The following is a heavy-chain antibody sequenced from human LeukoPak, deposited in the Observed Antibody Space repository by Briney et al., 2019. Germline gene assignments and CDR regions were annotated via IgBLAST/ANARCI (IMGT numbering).Heavy chain of an antibody. CDR3: ARGLSSSQDYYFDY. CDR1: GGSFSGYY. J-gene: IGHJ4*02. D-gene: IGHD6-13*01. Sequence: SETLSLTCAVYGGSFSGYYWSWIRQPPGKGLEWIGEINHSGSTNYNPSLKSRVTISVDTSKNQFSLKLNSVTAADTAVYYCARGLSSSQDYYFDYWGQGTLVTVSS. CDR2: INHSGST. V-gene: IGHV4-34*01.